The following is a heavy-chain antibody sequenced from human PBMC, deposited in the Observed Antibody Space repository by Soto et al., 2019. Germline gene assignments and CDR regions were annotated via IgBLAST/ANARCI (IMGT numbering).Heavy chain of an antibody. CDR1: GLTISSYS. Sequence: GPLTLSCAASGLTISSYSMSWVRQPPGKGLEWIGYIYYSGSTNYNPSLKSRVTISVDTSKNQFSLKLSSVTAADTAVYYCARHPPGYSSGWYFDLWGRGTLVTVSS. CDR3: ARHPPGYSSGWYFDL. CDR2: IYYSGST. V-gene: IGHV4-59*08. J-gene: IGHJ2*01. D-gene: IGHD6-19*01.